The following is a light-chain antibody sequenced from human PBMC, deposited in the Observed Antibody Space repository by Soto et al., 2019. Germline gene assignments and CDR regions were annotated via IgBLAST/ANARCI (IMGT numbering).Light chain of an antibody. CDR3: QQYGSLPFT. J-gene: IGKJ3*01. V-gene: IGKV3-20*01. Sequence: EIVLTQSPGTLSLSPGDRATLSCRASQSVNSNYLAWYQQKPGQAPTLLIYGASSKATGTPDRFSGSGSGTDFTLTISRLEHDDVAVYYCQQYGSLPFTFGPGTKVDIK. CDR2: GAS. CDR1: QSVNSNY.